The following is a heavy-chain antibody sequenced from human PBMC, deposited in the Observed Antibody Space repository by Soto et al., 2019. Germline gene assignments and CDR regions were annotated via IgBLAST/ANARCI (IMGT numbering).Heavy chain of an antibody. Sequence: LSLTCSVSGDSITSADYYWSWIRQSPERGLEWIGYIYYSGSTDYNPSFQSRLTISIDTSKNQFSLRLRSVTAADTAVYYCVAYRLLFDFWGQGTPVTVSS. CDR3: VAYRLLFDF. V-gene: IGHV4-30-4*01. CDR1: GDSITSADYY. D-gene: IGHD1-26*01. J-gene: IGHJ4*02. CDR2: IYYSGST.